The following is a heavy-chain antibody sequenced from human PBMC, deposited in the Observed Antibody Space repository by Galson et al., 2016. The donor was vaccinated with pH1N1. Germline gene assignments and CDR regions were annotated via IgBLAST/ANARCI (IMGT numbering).Heavy chain of an antibody. J-gene: IGHJ4*02. CDR1: GGSISTRSYY. Sequence: ETLSLTCTVSGGSISTRSYYWGWIRQAPGKGLEWIGSIYYNGYDFYNPSLKSRLAISIDTSKNQFSLHLSSVTAAETAVYYCARHGVPLSSSSFVLDSWGQGTLVTVSS. V-gene: IGHV4-39*01. CDR3: ARHGVPLSSSSFVLDS. CDR2: IYYNGYD. D-gene: IGHD6-6*01.